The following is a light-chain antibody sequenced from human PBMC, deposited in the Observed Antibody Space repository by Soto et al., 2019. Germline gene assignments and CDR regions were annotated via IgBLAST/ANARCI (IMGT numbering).Light chain of an antibody. Sequence: EIVMTQSPATLSVSPGERATLSCRASQSVSSNFAWYQQKPGQAPRLLIYGASARATGIPARFSGSGSGTEFTLTISSLQSEDFAVYYCQQYNEWPPWTFGQGTKVEMK. V-gene: IGKV3-15*01. CDR3: QQYNEWPPWT. CDR1: QSVSSN. CDR2: GAS. J-gene: IGKJ1*01.